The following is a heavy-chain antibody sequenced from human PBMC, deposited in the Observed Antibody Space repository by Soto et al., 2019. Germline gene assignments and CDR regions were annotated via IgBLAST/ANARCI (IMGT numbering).Heavy chain of an antibody. D-gene: IGHD3-16*02. J-gene: IGHJ6*02. CDR1: GGSFSGYY. Sequence: SETLSLTCAVYGGSFSGYYWSWIRQPPGKGLEWIGEINHSGSTNYNPSLKSRVTISVDTSKNQFSLKLSSVTAADTAVYYCARGLIGELSLYYYYYGMDVWGQGTTVT. CDR3: ARGLIGELSLYYYYYGMDV. CDR2: INHSGST. V-gene: IGHV4-34*01.